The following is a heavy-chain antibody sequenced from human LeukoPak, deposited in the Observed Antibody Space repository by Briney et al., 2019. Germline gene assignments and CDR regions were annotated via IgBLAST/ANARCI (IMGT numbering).Heavy chain of an antibody. Sequence: SETLSLTCAVYGGSFSGYYWSWIRQPPGKGPEWIGEINHSGSTNYNPSLKSRVTISVDTSKNQFSLKLSSVTAADTAVYYCARGQGLRYYYYYYMDVWGKGTTVTVSS. CDR1: GGSFSGYY. V-gene: IGHV4-34*01. CDR2: INHSGST. D-gene: IGHD5/OR15-5a*01. CDR3: ARGQGLRYYYYYYMDV. J-gene: IGHJ6*03.